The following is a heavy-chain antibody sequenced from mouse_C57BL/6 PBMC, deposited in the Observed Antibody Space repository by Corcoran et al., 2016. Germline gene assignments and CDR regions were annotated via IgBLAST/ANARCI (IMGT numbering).Heavy chain of an antibody. V-gene: IGHV1-19*01. CDR2: INPYNGGT. CDR1: GYTFTDYY. Sequence: EVQLQQSGPVLVKPGASENMSCKASGYTFTDYYMNWVKQSHGKSIEWIGVINPYNGGTSYNQKFKGKATLTVDKSSSTAYMELNSLTSEDSAVYYCASGGRLAYWGQGTLVTVSA. CDR3: ASGGRLAY. J-gene: IGHJ3*01.